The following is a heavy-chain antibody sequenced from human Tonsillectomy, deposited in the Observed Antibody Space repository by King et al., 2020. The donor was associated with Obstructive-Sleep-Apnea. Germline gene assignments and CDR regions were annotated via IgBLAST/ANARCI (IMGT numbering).Heavy chain of an antibody. CDR1: GFTFSSYA. D-gene: IGHD5-12*01. CDR2: ISYYGNNK. Sequence: VQLVESGGGVVQPGRSLRLSCAASGFTFSSYAMHWVRQAPGKGLEWVTLISYYGNNKYYADSVKGRFTISRDISKNTLYLQMNSLRAEDTAVYYCARDVSGNDVDYYYGMDVWGQGTTVTVSS. CDR3: ARDVSGNDVDYYYGMDV. V-gene: IGHV3-30*04. J-gene: IGHJ6*02.